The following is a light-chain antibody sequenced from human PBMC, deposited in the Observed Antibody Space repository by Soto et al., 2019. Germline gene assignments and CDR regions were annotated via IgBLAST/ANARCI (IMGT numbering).Light chain of an antibody. CDR3: QSYDRTLSGAG. CDR1: SSNIGAGYD. Sequence: QSVLTQPPSVSGAPGQRVTISCTGSSSNIGAGYDVHWYQQLPGTAPKLLIYGNSNRPSGVPDRFSGSKSGTSASLAITGLQAEDEADYYCQSYDRTLSGAGFGGGTQLTVL. V-gene: IGLV1-40*01. CDR2: GNS. J-gene: IGLJ7*01.